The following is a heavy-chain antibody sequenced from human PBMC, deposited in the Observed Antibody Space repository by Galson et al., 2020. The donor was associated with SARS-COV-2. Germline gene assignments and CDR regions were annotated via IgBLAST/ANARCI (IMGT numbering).Heavy chain of an antibody. D-gene: IGHD3-22*01. V-gene: IGHV1-24*01. CDR1: GYTLTELS. CDR2: FDPEDGET. CDR3: ATSTPITMIVVVITEAVDYYYGMDV. J-gene: IGHJ6*02. Sequence: ASVKVSCKVSGYTLTELSMHWVRQAPGNGLEWMGGFDPEDGETIYAQKFQGRVTMTEDTSTDTAYMELSSLRSEDTAVYYCATSTPITMIVVVITEAVDYYYGMDVWGQGTTVTVSS.